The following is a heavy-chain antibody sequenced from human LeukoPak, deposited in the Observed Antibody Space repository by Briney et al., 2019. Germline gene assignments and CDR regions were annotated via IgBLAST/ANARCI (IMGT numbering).Heavy chain of an antibody. CDR1: VFTFSSYG. D-gene: IGHD4-17*01. J-gene: IGHJ4*02. CDR3: AKCGDYGDYVYFDY. CDR2: IRYDGSNK. V-gene: IGHV3-30*02. Sequence: GGSLRLSCAASVFTFSSYGMHWVRQAPGKGLEWVAFIRYDGSNKYYADSVKGRFTISRDNSKNTLYLQMNSLRAEDTAVYYCAKCGDYGDYVYFDYWGQGTLVTVSS.